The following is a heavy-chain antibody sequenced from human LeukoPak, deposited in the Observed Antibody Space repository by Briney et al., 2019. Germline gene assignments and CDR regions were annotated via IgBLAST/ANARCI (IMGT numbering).Heavy chain of an antibody. Sequence: GGSLRLSCAASGFTFSNYWMHWVRQAPGKGLVWVSRINNDGSSTNYADSVKGRFTVSRDNAKNTVYLQMNSLRGEDTAVYYCVRDPPGEGVDYWGQGTLVAVSS. D-gene: IGHD2-21*01. J-gene: IGHJ4*02. CDR1: GFTFSNYW. V-gene: IGHV3-74*01. CDR3: VRDPPGEGVDY. CDR2: INNDGSST.